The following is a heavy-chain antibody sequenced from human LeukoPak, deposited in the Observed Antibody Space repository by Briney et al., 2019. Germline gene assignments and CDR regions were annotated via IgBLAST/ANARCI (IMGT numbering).Heavy chain of an antibody. D-gene: IGHD3-3*01. Sequence: PGGSLRLSCAASGFTFSSYSMNWVRQAPGKGLEWVSYISSSSSTIYYADSVKGRFTISRDNSKNTLYLQMNSLRAEDTAVYYCTAIFGVRGYWGQGTLVTVSA. J-gene: IGHJ4*02. V-gene: IGHV3-48*01. CDR2: ISSSSSTI. CDR3: TAIFGVRGY. CDR1: GFTFSSYS.